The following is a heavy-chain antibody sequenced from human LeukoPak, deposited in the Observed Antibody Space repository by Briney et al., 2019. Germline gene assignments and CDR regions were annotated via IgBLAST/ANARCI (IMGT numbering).Heavy chain of an antibody. V-gene: IGHV4-59*10. Sequence: SETLSLTCAVYGGSFSGYYWSWIRQPAGKGLEWIGRIYTSGSTNYNPPLESRVAISVDTSKNQFSLKLSSVTAADTAVYYCARGSGSQFDYWGQGTLVTVSS. D-gene: IGHD1-26*01. CDR1: GGSFSGYY. J-gene: IGHJ4*02. CDR2: IYTSGST. CDR3: ARGSGSQFDY.